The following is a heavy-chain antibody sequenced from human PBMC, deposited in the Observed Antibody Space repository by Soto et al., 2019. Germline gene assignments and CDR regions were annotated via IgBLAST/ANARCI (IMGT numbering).Heavy chain of an antibody. CDR2: VSGLGYST. CDR1: GFAFSNYA. D-gene: IGHD4-4*01. V-gene: IGHV3-23*01. Sequence: PGGSLRLSCAASGFAFSNYAMTWVRQPPGKGLEWVSAVSGLGYSTYYADSVKGRFTISRDNSNNTLHLQMNSLRAEDTAVYYCAKHDNSNYRGYCLDVWGQGTTVTASS. J-gene: IGHJ6*02. CDR3: AKHDNSNYRGYCLDV.